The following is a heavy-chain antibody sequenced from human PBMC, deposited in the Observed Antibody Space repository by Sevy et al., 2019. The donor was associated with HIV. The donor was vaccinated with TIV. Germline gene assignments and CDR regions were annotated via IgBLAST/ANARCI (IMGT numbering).Heavy chain of an antibody. CDR1: GFTFSVYS. CDR2: ISSSFYI. CDR3: AQEIGAKNHV. J-gene: IGHJ6*02. V-gene: IGHV3-21*01. Sequence: GGSLRLSCAASGFTFSVYSMNWVRQAPGKGLEWVSSISSSFYINYADSVKGGFTISRDNAKNSLYQQMNNLRADDTAVYYCAQEIGAKNHVSSQRTTVTVSS. D-gene: IGHD3-22*01.